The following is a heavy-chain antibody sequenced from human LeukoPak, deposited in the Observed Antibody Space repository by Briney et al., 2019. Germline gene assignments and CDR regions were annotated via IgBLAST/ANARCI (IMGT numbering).Heavy chain of an antibody. J-gene: IGHJ4*02. V-gene: IGHV3-23*01. CDR1: GFTFSSYA. CDR2: ITGSGGRT. CDR3: AKDGYCSGGSCYYDY. Sequence: GGSLRLSCAASGFTFSSYAMSWVRQAPGKGLEWVSGITGSGGRTYYADSVKGRFTISRDNSKNTLYLQMNSLRAEDTAMYYCAKDGYCSGGSCYYDYWGQGTLVTVSS. D-gene: IGHD2-15*01.